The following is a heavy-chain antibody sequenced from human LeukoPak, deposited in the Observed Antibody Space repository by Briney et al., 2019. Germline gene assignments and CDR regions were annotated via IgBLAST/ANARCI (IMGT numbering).Heavy chain of an antibody. Sequence: PGRSLRLSCAASGFTFDDYAMHWVRQAPGKGLEWVSGISWNSGSIGYADSVKGRFTISRDNAKNSLYLQMNSLRAEDTAVYYCARDHRYSYAYGMDVWGQGTTVTVSS. CDR3: ARDHRYSYAYGMDV. V-gene: IGHV3-9*01. J-gene: IGHJ6*02. CDR2: ISWNSGSI. CDR1: GFTFDDYA. D-gene: IGHD5-18*01.